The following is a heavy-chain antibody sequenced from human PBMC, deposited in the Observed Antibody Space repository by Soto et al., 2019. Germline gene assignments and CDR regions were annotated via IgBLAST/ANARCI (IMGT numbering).Heavy chain of an antibody. CDR3: AREVIGAAGTAG. J-gene: IGHJ4*02. CDR1: GGTFSSYA. D-gene: IGHD6-13*01. V-gene: IGHV1-69*12. CDR2: IIPIFGTA. Sequence: QVQLVQSGAEVKKPGSSVKVSCKASGGTFSSYAISCVRQAPGQGLEWLGGIIPIFGTANYAQKCLGRVTITADESTSTAYMELSSLRSEDTAVYDCAREVIGAAGTAGWGQGTLVTVSS.